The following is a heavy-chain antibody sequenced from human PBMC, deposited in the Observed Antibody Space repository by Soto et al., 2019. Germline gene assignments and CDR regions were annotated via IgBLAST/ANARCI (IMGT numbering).Heavy chain of an antibody. CDR2: IYDSGST. CDR1: GGSISSGDYY. D-gene: IGHD3-3*01. CDR3: ARYYDCWSGFDY. J-gene: IGHJ4*02. V-gene: IGHV4-30-4*01. Sequence: SETLSLTLTVSGGSISSGDYYWSWIRQPPGKGLEWIGYIYDSGSTYYNGFLKSRVTISVDTSKNQFSLKLSSVTAADTAVYYCARYYDCWSGFDYWGQGTLVTVSS.